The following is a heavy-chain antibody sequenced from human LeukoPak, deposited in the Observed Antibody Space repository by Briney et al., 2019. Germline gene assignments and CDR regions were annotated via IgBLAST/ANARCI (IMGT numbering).Heavy chain of an antibody. CDR2: VNPHSGGT. Sequence: GASVKVSSTASGYAFSAYYMHWVRQAPGQGLEWMGWVNPHSGGTNYAQKFQGRVSMTRDTSITTAYMELNGLTSDDTAVYFCARDRTDGIAEAQPDYWGQGTLVTVSS. J-gene: IGHJ4*02. CDR3: ARDRTDGIAEAQPDY. D-gene: IGHD6-19*01. V-gene: IGHV1-2*02. CDR1: GYAFSAYY.